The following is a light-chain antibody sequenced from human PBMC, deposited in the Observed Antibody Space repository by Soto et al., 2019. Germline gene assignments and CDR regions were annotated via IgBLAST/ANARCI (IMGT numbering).Light chain of an antibody. Sequence: QSALTQPASLSGSPGQSITISCTGTSSDIGAYDYVSWYQQHPGRAPKLLIYEVTKRPSGVPDRFSASTSGNTASLTISGLQAEDAADYYCSSYAGTNKVVFGGGTKVTVL. V-gene: IGLV2-8*01. J-gene: IGLJ2*01. CDR3: SSYAGTNKVV. CDR1: SSDIGAYDY. CDR2: EVT.